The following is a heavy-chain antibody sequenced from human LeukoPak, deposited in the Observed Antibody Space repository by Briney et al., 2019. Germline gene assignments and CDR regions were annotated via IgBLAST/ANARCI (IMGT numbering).Heavy chain of an antibody. CDR3: ARVVASTSIDS. Sequence: SETLSLTCTVSGYSLSSDYFWGWIRPPPGKGPEWIGSIFHSGSVYYNPSLQSRVTISVDTSTNRFSLKLTSVTAADTALYYCARVVASTSIDSWGQGTLVTVSS. CDR1: GYSLSSDYF. J-gene: IGHJ4*02. CDR2: IFHSGSV. D-gene: IGHD2-15*01. V-gene: IGHV4-38-2*02.